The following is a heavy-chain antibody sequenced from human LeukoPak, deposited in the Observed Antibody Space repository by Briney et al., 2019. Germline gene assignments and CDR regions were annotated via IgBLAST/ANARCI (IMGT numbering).Heavy chain of an antibody. Sequence: GGSLRLSCAASGFSFSSYWMHWVRQAPGKGLEWVSVIYSGGSTYYADSVKGRFTISRDNSKNTLYLQMNSLRAEDTAVYYCAKHPWGDISSELDSWGQGTLVTVSS. CDR2: IYSGGST. V-gene: IGHV3-66*04. D-gene: IGHD6-13*01. CDR3: AKHPWGDISSELDS. J-gene: IGHJ5*01. CDR1: GFSFSSYW.